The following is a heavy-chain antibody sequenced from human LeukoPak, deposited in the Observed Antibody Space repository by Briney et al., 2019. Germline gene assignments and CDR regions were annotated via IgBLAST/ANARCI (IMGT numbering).Heavy chain of an antibody. CDR3: AKDSEYYYDSSGYYSPDY. Sequence: GGSLRLSCAASGFTFSSYGMHWVRQAPGKGLEWVAFIRYDGSNKYYADSVKGRFTISRDNSKNTLYLQMNSLRAEDTAVYYRAKDSEYYYDSSGYYSPDYWGQGTLVTVSS. V-gene: IGHV3-30*02. CDR2: IRYDGSNK. D-gene: IGHD3-22*01. CDR1: GFTFSSYG. J-gene: IGHJ4*02.